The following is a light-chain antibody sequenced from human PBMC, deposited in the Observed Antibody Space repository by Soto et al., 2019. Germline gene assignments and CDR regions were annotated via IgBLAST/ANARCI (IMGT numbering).Light chain of an antibody. J-gene: IGKJ4*01. V-gene: IGKV3-20*01. CDR2: GAS. CDR3: QQYGSAPQLT. CDR1: QSVSSSY. Sequence: EIVLPQSPGTLSLSPGERDTLSCRASQSVSSSYLAWYQQKPGQAPRLLLYGASSRATGIPDRFSGSGSGTDFTLTISRLEPEDFAVYYCQQYGSAPQLTFGGGTKVEIK.